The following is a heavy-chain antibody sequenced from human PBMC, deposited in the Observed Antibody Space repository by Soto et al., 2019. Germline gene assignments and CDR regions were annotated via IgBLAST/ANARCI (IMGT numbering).Heavy chain of an antibody. CDR2: ISSSSSDI. J-gene: IGHJ3*02. Sequence: GGSLRLSCAASGFAFSSYTMNWVRQAPGKGLEWVSSISSSSSDIYYADSVKGRFTISRDNAKNSLYLQMNSLRAEDTALYYCARDVMYYYDSSGYPDDAFDIWGQGTMVT. D-gene: IGHD3-22*01. CDR1: GFAFSSYT. V-gene: IGHV3-21*01. CDR3: ARDVMYYYDSSGYPDDAFDI.